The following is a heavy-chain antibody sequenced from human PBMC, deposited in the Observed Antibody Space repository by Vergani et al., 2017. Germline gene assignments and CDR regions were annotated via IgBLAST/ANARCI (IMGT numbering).Heavy chain of an antibody. CDR3: ARVKRPGIAVAGTSYYYYYMDV. Sequence: QVQLQESGPGLVKPSETLSLTCTVSGGSISSYYWSWIRQPAGQGLEWIGRIYTSGSTNYNPSLKSRVTMSVDTSKNQFSLKLGSVTSADTAVYYCARVKRPGIAVAGTSYYYYYMDVWGKGTTVTVSS. V-gene: IGHV4-4*07. CDR1: GGSISSYY. CDR2: IYTSGST. J-gene: IGHJ6*03. D-gene: IGHD6-19*01.